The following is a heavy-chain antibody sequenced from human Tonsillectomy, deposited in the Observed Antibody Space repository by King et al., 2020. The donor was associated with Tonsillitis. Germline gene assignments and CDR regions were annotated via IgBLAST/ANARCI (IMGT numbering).Heavy chain of an antibody. D-gene: IGHD6-19*01. V-gene: IGHV3-7*03. J-gene: IGHJ4*02. Sequence: VQLVESGGDLVQPGGSLRLSCAASGFTFNNYWMSWVRQAPGKGLEWVANIKQDGSEKYYVDSVKGRFTISRDNAKKSLYLQMNSLRAEDTAVYYCARGLQPRLAVAVDYWGQGTLVTVSA. CDR3: ARGLQPRLAVAVDY. CDR2: IKQDGSEK. CDR1: GFTFNNYW.